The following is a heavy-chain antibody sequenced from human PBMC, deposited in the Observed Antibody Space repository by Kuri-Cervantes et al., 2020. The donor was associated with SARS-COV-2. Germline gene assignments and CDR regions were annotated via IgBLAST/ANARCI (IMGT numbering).Heavy chain of an antibody. CDR1: GFTFSSYW. Sequence: GGSLRLSCAASGFTFSSYWMSWVRQAPGKGLEWVANIKQDGSEKYYVDSVKGRFTISRDNAKNSLYLQMNSLRDEDTAVYYCARSRDGDYDPFDYWGQGTLVTVSS. D-gene: IGHD4-17*01. CDR2: IKQDGSEK. CDR3: ARSRDGDYDPFDY. J-gene: IGHJ4*02. V-gene: IGHV3-7*02.